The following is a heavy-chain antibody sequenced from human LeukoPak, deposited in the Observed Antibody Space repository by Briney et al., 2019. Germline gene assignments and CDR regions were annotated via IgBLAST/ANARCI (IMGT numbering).Heavy chain of an antibody. D-gene: IGHD1-26*01. Sequence: GGSLRLSCAASGFTVSTNYMSWVRQAPGKGLEWVSVIYSNDNTYYADSVKGQFTISRDNSKNTLYLQMNSLRAEDTAVYYCARVGEGAAKDWGQGTLVTVSS. CDR1: GFTVSTNY. J-gene: IGHJ4*02. V-gene: IGHV3-53*01. CDR2: IYSNDNT. CDR3: ARVGEGAAKD.